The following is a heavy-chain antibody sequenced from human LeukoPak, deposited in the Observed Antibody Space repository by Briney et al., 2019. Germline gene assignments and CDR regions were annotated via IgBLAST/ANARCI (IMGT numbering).Heavy chain of an antibody. Sequence: TLSLTCTVSGGSISSGGYYWSWIRQHPGKGLEWIGYIYYSGSTYYNPSLKSRVTISVDTSKNQFSLQLSSVTAADTAVYYCARARSDFWSGPETSDYWGQGTLVTVSS. D-gene: IGHD3-3*01. J-gene: IGHJ4*02. CDR1: GGSISSGGYY. CDR2: IYYSGST. CDR3: ARARSDFWSGPETSDY. V-gene: IGHV4-31*03.